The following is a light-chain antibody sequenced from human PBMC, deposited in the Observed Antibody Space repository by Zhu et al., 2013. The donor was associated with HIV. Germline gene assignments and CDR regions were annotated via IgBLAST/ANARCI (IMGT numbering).Light chain of an antibody. CDR3: QQYHDSPACS. CDR2: GAS. J-gene: IGKJ2*04. V-gene: IGKV3-20*01. CDR1: QSVTSTY. Sequence: EIVMTQSPAALSVSPGERATLSCRASQSVTSTYLAWYQQKPGQAPRLLIYGASARATGIPDRFSGSGSGTDFTLTISRLEPEDFAVYYCQQYHDSPACSFGQGTKLEMK.